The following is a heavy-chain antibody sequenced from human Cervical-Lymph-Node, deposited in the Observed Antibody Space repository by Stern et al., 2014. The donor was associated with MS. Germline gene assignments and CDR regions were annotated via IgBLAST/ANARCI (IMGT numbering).Heavy chain of an antibody. D-gene: IGHD4-23*01. Sequence: VQLLESGGGVVQPGRSLRLSCAASGFTFSSSGMHWVRQAPGKGLEWLAIIWYDGSNRYYADSVKGRFTISRDNSKNTLYLQMNSLRAEDTAVYYCAREGGNTAEYFQHWGQGTLVTVSS. V-gene: IGHV3-33*01. CDR1: GFTFSSSG. J-gene: IGHJ1*01. CDR3: AREGGNTAEYFQH. CDR2: IWYDGSNR.